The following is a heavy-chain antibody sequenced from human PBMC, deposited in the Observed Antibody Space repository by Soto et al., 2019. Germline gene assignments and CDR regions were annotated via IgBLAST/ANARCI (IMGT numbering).Heavy chain of an antibody. D-gene: IGHD6-6*01. CDR1: GGSISSYY. CDR3: ARSRIAARPTYYYMDV. V-gene: IGHV4-59*01. Sequence: SETLSLTCSVSGGSISSYYWSWIRQPPGKGLEWIGYVYYTGSINYNPSLKSRVTISVDTSKNQFSLKLSSVTAADTAVYYCARSRIAARPTYYYMDVWGKGTTVTVSS. CDR2: VYYTGSI. J-gene: IGHJ6*03.